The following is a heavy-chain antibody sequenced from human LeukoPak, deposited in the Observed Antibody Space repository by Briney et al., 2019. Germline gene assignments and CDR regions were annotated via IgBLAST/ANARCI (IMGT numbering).Heavy chain of an antibody. J-gene: IGHJ6*03. Sequence: PSETLSLTCTVSGGSISSYYWSWIRQPPGKGLEWVGYIYYSGSTNYNPSLKSRVTISVDTSKNQFSLKLTSVTAADTAVYYCARETSQKGAHYMDGGAKGPRSPSP. CDR3: ARETSQKGAHYMDG. D-gene: IGHD3-16*01. CDR2: IYYSGST. CDR1: GGSISSYY. V-gene: IGHV4-59*01.